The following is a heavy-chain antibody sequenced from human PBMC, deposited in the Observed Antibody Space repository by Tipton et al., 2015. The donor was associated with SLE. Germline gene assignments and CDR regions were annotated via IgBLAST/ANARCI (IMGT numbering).Heavy chain of an antibody. D-gene: IGHD5-24*01. J-gene: IGHJ4*02. CDR2: IYYSGST. CDR3: ARTIPPRDGYNWRGFDY. V-gene: IGHV4-39*07. CDR1: GGSISSSSYY. Sequence: TLSLTCTVSGGSISSSSYYWGWIRQPPGKGLEWIGSIYYSGSTYYNPSLKSRVTISVDTSKNQFSLKLSSVTAADTAVYYCARTIPPRDGYNWRGFDYWGQGTLVTVSS.